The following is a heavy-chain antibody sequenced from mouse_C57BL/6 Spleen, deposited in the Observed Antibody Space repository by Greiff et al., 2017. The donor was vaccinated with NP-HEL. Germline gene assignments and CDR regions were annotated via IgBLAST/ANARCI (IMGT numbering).Heavy chain of an antibody. J-gene: IGHJ3*01. CDR1: GYAFSSSW. CDR2: IYPGDGDT. CDR3: AREDYYYGSSLGY. Sequence: VQLQQSGPELVKPGASVKISCKASGYAFSSSWMNWVKQRPGKGLEWIGRIYPGDGDTNYNGKFKGKATLTADKSSSTAYMQLSSLTSEDSAVYFCAREDYYYGSSLGYWGQGTLVTVSA. D-gene: IGHD1-1*01. V-gene: IGHV1-82*01.